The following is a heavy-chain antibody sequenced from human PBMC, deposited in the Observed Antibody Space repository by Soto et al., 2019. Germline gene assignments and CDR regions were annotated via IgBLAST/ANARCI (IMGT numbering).Heavy chain of an antibody. CDR2: ISAYNGNT. D-gene: IGHD2-21*02. CDR3: ARGYYCGGDCYSGRAAMDF. CDR1: GYTFTSYG. Sequence: XSVKVSYTASGYTFTSYGIRLVRQAPGQGLEWMGWISAYNGNTNYAQKLQGRVTMTTDTSTSTAYMELRSLRSDDTAVYYCARGYYCGGDCYSGRAAMDFWGQGTTVTVSS. J-gene: IGHJ6*02. V-gene: IGHV1-18*01.